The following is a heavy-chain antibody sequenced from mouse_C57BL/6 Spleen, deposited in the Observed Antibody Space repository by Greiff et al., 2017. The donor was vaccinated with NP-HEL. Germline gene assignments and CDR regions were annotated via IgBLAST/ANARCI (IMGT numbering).Heavy chain of an antibody. CDR1: GYAFSSSW. J-gene: IGHJ3*01. CDR2: IYPGDGDT. D-gene: IGHD1-1*01. V-gene: IGHV1-82*01. CDR3: ARAYGSSFLFAY. Sequence: VQLQQSGPELVKPGASVKISCKASGYAFSSSWMNWVKQRPGKGLEWIGRIYPGDGDTNYNGKFKGKATLTADKSSSTAYMQLSSLTSEDSAVYFCARAYGSSFLFAYWGQGTLVTVSA.